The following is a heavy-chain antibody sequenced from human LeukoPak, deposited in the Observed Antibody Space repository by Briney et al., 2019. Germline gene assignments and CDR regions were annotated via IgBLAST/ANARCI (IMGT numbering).Heavy chain of an antibody. Sequence: PSETLSLTCAVYGGSFSGYYWSWIRQPPGKGLEWIGEINHSGSTNYNPSLKSRVTISVDTSKNQFSLKLSSVTAADTAVYYCAREGWGSSFDYWGQGTLVTVSS. J-gene: IGHJ4*02. CDR2: INHSGST. V-gene: IGHV4-34*01. D-gene: IGHD7-27*01. CDR1: GGSFSGYY. CDR3: AREGWGSSFDY.